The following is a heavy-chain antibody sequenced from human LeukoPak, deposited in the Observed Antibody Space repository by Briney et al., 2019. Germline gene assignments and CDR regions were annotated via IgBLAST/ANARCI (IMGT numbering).Heavy chain of an antibody. J-gene: IGHJ4*02. Sequence: GGSLRLSCTASGFTFSTYSMNWVRQAPGKGLEWVSYISSSSSTIYYADSVKGRFTISRDNAENSLYLQMNSLRDEDTAVYYCARASFQRWLQLGGDWGQGALVTVSS. CDR1: GFTFSTYS. CDR2: ISSSSSTI. CDR3: ARASFQRWLQLGGD. V-gene: IGHV3-48*02. D-gene: IGHD5-24*01.